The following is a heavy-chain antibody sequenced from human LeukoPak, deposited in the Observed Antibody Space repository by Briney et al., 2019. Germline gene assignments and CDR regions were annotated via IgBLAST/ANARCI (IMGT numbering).Heavy chain of an antibody. J-gene: IGHJ6*03. Sequence: PSETLSLTCTVSGGSISSGSYYWSWIRQPAGKGLEWIGRIYTSGSTNYNPSLKSRVTISVDASKNQFSLKVSFVSAADTAVYYCARTTFWSGRSPDYHHCYMDVWGKGTTVTVSS. CDR2: IYTSGST. V-gene: IGHV4-61*02. CDR3: ARTTFWSGRSPDYHHCYMDV. CDR1: GGSISSGSYY. D-gene: IGHD3-3*01.